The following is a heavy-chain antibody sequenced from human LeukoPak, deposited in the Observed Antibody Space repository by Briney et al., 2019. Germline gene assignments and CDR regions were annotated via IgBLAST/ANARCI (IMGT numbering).Heavy chain of an antibody. J-gene: IGHJ3*02. CDR2: ISSSSSYI. CDR1: GFTFSSYR. V-gene: IGHV3-21*01. Sequence: GGSLRLSCAASGFTFSSYRMHWVRQPPGKGLEWVSSISSSSSYIYYADSVKGRFTISRDNAKNSLYLQMNSLRAEDTAVYYCASELVVRDAFDIWGQGTMVTVSS. CDR3: ASELVVRDAFDI. D-gene: IGHD3-22*01.